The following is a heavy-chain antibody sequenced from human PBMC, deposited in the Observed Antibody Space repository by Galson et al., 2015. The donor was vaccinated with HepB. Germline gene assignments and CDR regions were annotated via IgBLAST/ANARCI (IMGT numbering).Heavy chain of an antibody. CDR1: GFSLSTSGVS. V-gene: IGHV2-5*01. CDR2: IYWNDDK. D-gene: IGHD6-19*01. J-gene: IGHJ4*02. Sequence: PALVKPTQTLTLACTFSGFSLSTSGVSAGWIRQPPGKALEWLALIYWNDDKRYSPSLKSRLTITKDTSKNQVVLTMTNMDPVDTATYYCAHALAVAGFVVFDYWGQGTLVTVSS. CDR3: AHALAVAGFVVFDY.